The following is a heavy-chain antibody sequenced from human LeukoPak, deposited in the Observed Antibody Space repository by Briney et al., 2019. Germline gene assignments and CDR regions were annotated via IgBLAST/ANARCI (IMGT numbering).Heavy chain of an antibody. Sequence: GGSLSLSCTASGFTMSGIHMNWVPHAPGKGLEWVLAISGSGGSTYYADSVKGRFTISRDNSENTLYLQMNSLRAEDTAVYYCAKDSDCYDSSGYYPSGLDFQHWGQGTLVTVSS. CDR1: GFTMSGIH. J-gene: IGHJ1*01. V-gene: IGHV3-23*01. CDR3: AKDSDCYDSSGYYPSGLDFQH. CDR2: ISGSGGST. D-gene: IGHD3-22*01.